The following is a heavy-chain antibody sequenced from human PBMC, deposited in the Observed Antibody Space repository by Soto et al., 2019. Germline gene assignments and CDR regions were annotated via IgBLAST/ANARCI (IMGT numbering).Heavy chain of an antibody. V-gene: IGHV4-30-4*01. CDR2: IHYSGST. CDR3: ARSPKGLGNFDY. CDR1: GGSISSGGAYY. D-gene: IGHD3-10*01. J-gene: IGHJ4*02. Sequence: QVQLQESGPGLVKPSQTLSLTCAVSGGSISSGGAYYWSWIRQSPGKGLEWIGYIHYSGSTYYNSSLKSRVTMSVDTAKNQFSLTVSSVTAADTAVYYCARSPKGLGNFDYWGPGTLVTVSS.